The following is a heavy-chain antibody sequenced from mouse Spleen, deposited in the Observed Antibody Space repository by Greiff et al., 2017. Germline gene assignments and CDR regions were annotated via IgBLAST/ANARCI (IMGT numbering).Heavy chain of an antibody. D-gene: IGHD1-1*01. CDR1: GFTFSSYA. CDR3: ATVVAYYFDY. Sequence: EVQRVESGGGLVKLGGSLKLSCAASGFTFSSYAMSWVRQTPEKRLEWVATISSSGGNTYYPDSVKGRFTISRDNAKNTLYLQMSSLKSEDTAMYYCATVVAYYFDYWGQGTTLTVSS. J-gene: IGHJ2*01. V-gene: IGHV5-9-3*01. CDR2: ISSSGGNT.